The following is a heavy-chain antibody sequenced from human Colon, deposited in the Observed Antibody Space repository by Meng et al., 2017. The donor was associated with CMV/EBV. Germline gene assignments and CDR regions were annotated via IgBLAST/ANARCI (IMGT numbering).Heavy chain of an antibody. CDR3: ARGSMSFDY. CDR1: GFTFSSYA. V-gene: IGHV3-21*01. Sequence: GESLKISCAAAGFTFSSYAMNWVRQAPGRGLEWVSSVSPTTSYIYYGDSMKGRVTISRDDANNSLYLQMDSLRAEDTAMYYCARGSMSFDYWGHGALVTVSS. CDR2: VSPTTSYI. J-gene: IGHJ4*01.